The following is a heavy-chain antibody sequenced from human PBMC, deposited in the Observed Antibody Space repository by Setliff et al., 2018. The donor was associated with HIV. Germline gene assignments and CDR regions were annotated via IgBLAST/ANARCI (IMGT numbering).Heavy chain of an antibody. CDR1: GGYISSYY. Sequence: SETLSLTCTVSGGYISSYYWSWIRQPAGKGLEWIGRIYTSGSTNYNPSLKSRVTMSVDTSKNQFSLNLSSVTAADTAVYYLARHGVGYCSSTSCYVVPYYYMDVWGKGTTVTVSS. CDR2: IYTSGST. CDR3: ARHGVGYCSSTSCYVVPYYYMDV. V-gene: IGHV4-4*07. D-gene: IGHD2-2*01. J-gene: IGHJ6*03.